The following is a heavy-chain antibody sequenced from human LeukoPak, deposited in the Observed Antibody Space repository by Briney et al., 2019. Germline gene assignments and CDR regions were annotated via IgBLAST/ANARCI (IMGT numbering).Heavy chain of an antibody. Sequence: GGSLRLSCATARVTVINSYRTWIRQAPGKGLEWGSVIYSGGTTHYADSVKGRCDISRDNSKNTQYLQMNSLRVDDTAVHYCSTSPSWGVWGKGTTVTVSS. J-gene: IGHJ6*04. CDR3: STSPSWGV. D-gene: IGHD3-16*01. CDR2: IYSGGTT. CDR1: RVTVINSY. V-gene: IGHV3-53*01.